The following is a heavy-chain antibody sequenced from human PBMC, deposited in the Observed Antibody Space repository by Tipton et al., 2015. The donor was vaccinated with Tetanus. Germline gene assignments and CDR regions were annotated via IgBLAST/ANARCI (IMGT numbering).Heavy chain of an antibody. D-gene: IGHD4-11*01. J-gene: IGHJ6*02. CDR3: ARDSNFYSYSYKGMDV. CDR2: VFHSGST. V-gene: IGHV4-61*08. Sequence: TLSLTCTVSGGSIRSGGYYWTWIRQHPGKGLEWIGYVFHSGSTKYNPSLKSRVTISVDTSKNQFSLKLRSVTAADTAVYYCARDSNFYSYSYKGMDVWGQGTTVTVSS. CDR1: GGSIRSGGYY.